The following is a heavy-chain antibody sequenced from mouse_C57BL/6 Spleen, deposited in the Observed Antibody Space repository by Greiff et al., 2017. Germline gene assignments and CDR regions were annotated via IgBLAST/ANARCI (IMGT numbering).Heavy chain of an antibody. V-gene: IGHV1-82*01. Sequence: QVQLKESGPELVKPGASVKISCKASGYAFSSSWMNWVKQRPGKGLEWIGRIYPGDGDTNYNGKFKGKATLTADKSSSTAYMQLSSLTSEDSAVYFCARYYEGAMDDWGQGTSVTVSS. CDR2: IYPGDGDT. D-gene: IGHD2-4*01. J-gene: IGHJ4*01. CDR1: GYAFSSSW. CDR3: ARYYEGAMDD.